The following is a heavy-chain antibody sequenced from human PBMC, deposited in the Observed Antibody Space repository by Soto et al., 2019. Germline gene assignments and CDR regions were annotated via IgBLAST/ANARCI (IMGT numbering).Heavy chain of an antibody. CDR2: IFSNDDK. Sequence: SGPTLVNPTETLTLTCTVSGLSLTNGRLGVSWIRQPPGKALEWLAHIFSNDDKSYSTSLKSRLTISKDISRSQVVLTMTNMDPVDSATYYCALIKDCSRTDFYLSSVDPWGHGTLVTVTS. J-gene: IGHJ5*02. CDR1: GLSLTNGRLG. V-gene: IGHV2-26*01. CDR3: ALIKDCSRTDFYLSSVDP. D-gene: IGHD2-2*01.